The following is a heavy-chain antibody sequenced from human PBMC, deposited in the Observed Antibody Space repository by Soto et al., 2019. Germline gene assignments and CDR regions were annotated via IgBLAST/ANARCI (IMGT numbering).Heavy chain of an antibody. D-gene: IGHD3-16*01. CDR1: GYTFNSHE. J-gene: IGHJ1*01. CDR2: ISGSGTT. V-gene: IGHV3-48*03. CDR3: ARGGIH. Sequence: GGSLRLSCVASGYTFNSHEMNWVRQAPGKGLEWISSISGSGTTNYAESVKGRFTISRDNAHKSLFLEMKDLRVEDTAVYYCARGGIHWGQGTLVTVSS.